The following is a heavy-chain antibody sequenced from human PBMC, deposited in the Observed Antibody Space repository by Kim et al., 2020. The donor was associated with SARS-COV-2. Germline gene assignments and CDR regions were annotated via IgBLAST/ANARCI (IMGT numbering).Heavy chain of an antibody. D-gene: IGHD1-1*01. Sequence: GGSLRLSCAATGFTFDEYGLSWVRQAPGKGLEWVSGINWNGDSTGYADSVKGRFTISRDNAKNSLYLQMNSLRAEDTAFYPCARDPIGETTGTAFDPWGQGTLVTVSS. CDR1: GFTFDEYG. V-gene: IGHV3-20*01. J-gene: IGHJ5*02. CDR3: ARDPIGETTGTAFDP. CDR2: INWNGDST.